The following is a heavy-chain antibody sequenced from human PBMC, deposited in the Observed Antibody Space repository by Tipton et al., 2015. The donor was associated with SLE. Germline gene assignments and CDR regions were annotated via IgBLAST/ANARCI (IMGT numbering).Heavy chain of an antibody. CDR2: INNSGRT. CDR3: ARGVAIYWITYYDYYMDV. J-gene: IGHJ6*03. V-gene: IGHV4-34*01. CDR1: GGSFSGYY. D-gene: IGHD2-2*03. Sequence: TLSLTCAVYGGSFSGYYWGWIRQPPGKGLEWIGEINNSGRTKYNSSLKSRATISVDTSKSQLFLKLSSVTAADTAVYYCARGVAIYWITYYDYYMDVWGKGTTVTVSS.